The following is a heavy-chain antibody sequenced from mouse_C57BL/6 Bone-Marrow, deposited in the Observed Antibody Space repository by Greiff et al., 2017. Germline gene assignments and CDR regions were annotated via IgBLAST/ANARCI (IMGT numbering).Heavy chain of an antibody. CDR1: GYTFTSYW. V-gene: IGHV1-69*01. CDR2: IDPSDSYT. Sequence: QVQLQQPGAELVMPGASVKLSCKASGYTFTSYWMHWVKQRPGQGLEWIGEIDPSDSYTNYNQKFKGKSTLTVDKSSSTAYMQLSILTSEDSAVYYCAREDGYYDYWGQGTTLTVSS. J-gene: IGHJ2*01. D-gene: IGHD2-3*01. CDR3: AREDGYYDY.